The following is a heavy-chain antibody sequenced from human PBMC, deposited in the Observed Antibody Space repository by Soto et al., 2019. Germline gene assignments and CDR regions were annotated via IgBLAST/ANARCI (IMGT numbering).Heavy chain of an antibody. D-gene: IGHD6-6*01. Sequence: ASVKVSCKASGFSFTGYYIHWLRQAPGQGLEWMGWINAHSGGTEYAQKFQGRVTLTRDTSIATAYLSLTSLTSDDTALYYCAKDLTRQLAYWLDPWGQGAQVTVSS. CDR1: GFSFTGYY. V-gene: IGHV1-2*02. CDR2: INAHSGGT. CDR3: AKDLTRQLAYWLDP. J-gene: IGHJ5*02.